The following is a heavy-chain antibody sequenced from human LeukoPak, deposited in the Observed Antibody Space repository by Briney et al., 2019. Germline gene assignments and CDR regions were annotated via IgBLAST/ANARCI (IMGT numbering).Heavy chain of an antibody. CDR1: GFTFTNYW. V-gene: IGHV3-7*01. D-gene: IGHD2-15*01. CDR2: IKQDRSEK. CDR3: TRGIVVVVAANYHYYMDV. J-gene: IGHJ6*03. Sequence: GGSLRLSCAASGFTFTNYWMSWVRQAPGKGLELVANIKQDRSEKYYVDSVKGRFTISRDNAKNSLYLQMNSLRAEDTAVYYCTRGIVVVVAANYHYYMDVWGRGTTVTVSS.